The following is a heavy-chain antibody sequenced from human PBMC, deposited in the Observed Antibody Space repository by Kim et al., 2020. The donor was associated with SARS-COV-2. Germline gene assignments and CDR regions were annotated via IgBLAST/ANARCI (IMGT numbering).Heavy chain of an antibody. J-gene: IGHJ6*01. D-gene: IGHD6-13*01. CDR1: GFTFDDYA. CDR2: ICWNSGYI. CDR3: VKDILAAVCVLAASNRIYGMDG. V-gene: IGHV3-9*01. Sequence: GGSLRLSCAASGFTFDDYAMHWVRQAPGKGVEWVSSICWNSGYIVYADSVKGRFTISRDNAKNSLSLQMNSLRREDTALYYCVKDILAAVCVLAASNRIYGMDGWGQGTAVTLSS.